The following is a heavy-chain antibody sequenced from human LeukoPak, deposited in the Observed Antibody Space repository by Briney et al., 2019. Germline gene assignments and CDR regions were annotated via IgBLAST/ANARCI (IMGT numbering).Heavy chain of an antibody. CDR3: AKDGSEYYDSGPSPFDT. CDR1: GFTFSSYA. V-gene: IGHV3-23*01. J-gene: IGHJ4*02. Sequence: GGSLRLSCAASGFTFSSYAMSWVRQAPGKGLEWVSGISVSDGSTYFADSVKGRFTISRDNSKNTPYLQMNSLRAEDTALYYCAKDGSEYYDSGPSPFDTWGQGTLVTVSS. D-gene: IGHD3-22*01. CDR2: ISVSDGST.